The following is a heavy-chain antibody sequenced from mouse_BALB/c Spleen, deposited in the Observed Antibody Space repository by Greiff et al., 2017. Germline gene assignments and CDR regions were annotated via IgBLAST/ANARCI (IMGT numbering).Heavy chain of an antibody. CDR2: IRSKSNNYAT. D-gene: IGHD2-4*01. Sequence: EVQVVESGGGLVQPKGSLKLSCAASGFTFNTYAMNWVRQAPGKGLEWVARIRSKSNNYATYYADSVKDRFTISRDDSQSMLYLQMNNLKTEDTAMYYCVRPMITTRVWYAMDYWGQGTSVTVSS. V-gene: IGHV10-1*02. J-gene: IGHJ4*01. CDR1: GFTFNTYA. CDR3: VRPMITTRVWYAMDY.